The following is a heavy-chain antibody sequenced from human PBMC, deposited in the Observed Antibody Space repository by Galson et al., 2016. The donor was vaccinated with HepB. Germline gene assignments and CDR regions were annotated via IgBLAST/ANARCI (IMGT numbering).Heavy chain of an antibody. V-gene: IGHV3-53*01. CDR3: ARGPGYYSASGRPRDYNPMDV. CDR1: GFSVSTNY. J-gene: IGHJ6*02. CDR2: IYTAGNT. D-gene: IGHD3-10*01. Sequence: SLRLSCAVSGFSVSTNYMSWVRQAPGKGLEWVSIIYTAGNTYYTDSVKGRFTISRDNAQNTLYLQLTSLPGEDTSVYYCARGPGYYSASGRPRDYNPMDVWGQGTTVIVSS.